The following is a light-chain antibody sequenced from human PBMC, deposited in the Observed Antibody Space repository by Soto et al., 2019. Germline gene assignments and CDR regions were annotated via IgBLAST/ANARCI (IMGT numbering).Light chain of an antibody. Sequence: QSALTQPPSASGSPGQSVTISCTGTSSDVGAYNYVSWYQQHPGKAPKLMIYEVSKRPSGVPDRFSGSKSGNTASLTVSGLQAEDEADYHCSSYAGNNKLIFGGGTKVTVL. V-gene: IGLV2-8*01. CDR3: SSYAGNNKLI. CDR1: SSDVGAYNY. CDR2: EVS. J-gene: IGLJ2*01.